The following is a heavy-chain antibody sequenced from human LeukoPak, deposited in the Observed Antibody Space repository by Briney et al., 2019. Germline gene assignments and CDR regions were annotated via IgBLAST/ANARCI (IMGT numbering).Heavy chain of an antibody. Sequence: GGSLRLSCAASGFTFSRYAMHWVRQAPGKGLEWVALISDDGTNKHYLDSVKGRFTISRDNSKNTLYLQMNSLRAEDTAVYYCAKQTYWGQGTLVTVSS. J-gene: IGHJ4*02. V-gene: IGHV3-30-3*02. CDR2: ISDDGTNK. CDR1: GFTFSRYA. CDR3: AKQTY.